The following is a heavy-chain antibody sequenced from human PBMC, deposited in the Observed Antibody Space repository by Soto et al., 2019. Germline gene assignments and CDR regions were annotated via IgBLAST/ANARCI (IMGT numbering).Heavy chain of an antibody. CDR2: ISSSGSTI. D-gene: IGHD2-8*01. J-gene: IGHJ6*02. CDR1: GFTFSSYE. CDR3: AILISKPYYYYGMDV. Sequence: PGGSLRLSCAASGFTFSSYEMNWVRQAPGKGLEWVSYISSSGSTIYYADSVKGRFTISRDNAKNSLYLQMNSLRAEDTAVYYCAILISKPYYYYGMDVWGQGTTVTVSS. V-gene: IGHV3-48*03.